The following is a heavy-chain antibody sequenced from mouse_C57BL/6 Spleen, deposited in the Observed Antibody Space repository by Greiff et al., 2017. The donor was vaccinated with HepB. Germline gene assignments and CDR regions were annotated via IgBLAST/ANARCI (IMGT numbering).Heavy chain of an antibody. V-gene: IGHV5-9-1*02. CDR2: ISSGGDYI. J-gene: IGHJ4*01. Sequence: EVKLMESGEGLVKPGGSLKLSCAASGFTFSSYAMSWVRQTPEKRLEWVAYISSGGDYIYYADTVKGQFTISRDNARNTLYLQMRSLKSEDTAMYYCTREVRPAMDYWGQGTSVTVSS. CDR1: GFTFSSYA. CDR3: TREVRPAMDY. D-gene: IGHD2-5*01.